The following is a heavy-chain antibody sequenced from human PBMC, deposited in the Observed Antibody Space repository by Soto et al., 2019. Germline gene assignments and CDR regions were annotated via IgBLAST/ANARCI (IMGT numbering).Heavy chain of an antibody. J-gene: IGHJ4*02. D-gene: IGHD3-10*01. CDR2: IYYSGST. Sequence: SVTLSLTCTVAGGAISSYYWSWIRQHPGKGLEWIGYIYYSGSTNYNPSLKSRVTISVDTSKNQFSLRLSSVSAADTAIYYCVRDRPNDSDWFRGFDYWGQGTPVTVSS. CDR1: GGAISSYY. CDR3: VRDRPNDSDWFRGFDY. V-gene: IGHV4-59*01.